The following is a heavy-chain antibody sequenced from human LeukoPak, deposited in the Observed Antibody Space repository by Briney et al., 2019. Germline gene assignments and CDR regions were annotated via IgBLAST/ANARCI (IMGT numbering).Heavy chain of an antibody. CDR2: ISTSSTFI. CDR1: GFTFSIYN. V-gene: IGHV3-21*06. CDR3: ARLGSGLDY. Sequence: KPGGSLRLSCAASGFTFSIYNMNWVRQAPGKGLEWVSSISTSSTFIYYADSVKGRFTISRDNAKNSLYLQMNSLRAEDTAVYYCARLGSGLDYWGPGTLVTVSS. D-gene: IGHD3-16*01. J-gene: IGHJ4*02.